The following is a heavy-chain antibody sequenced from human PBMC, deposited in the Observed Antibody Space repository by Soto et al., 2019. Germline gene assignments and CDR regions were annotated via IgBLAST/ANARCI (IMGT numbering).Heavy chain of an antibody. CDR3: ARHTKIYGYVWGHPSGHFDL. Sequence: QLQLQESGPGLVRPSETLSLTCTVSSGSITSTNYYWGWIHQPPGKGLEWIGSIYYGGSTYYNPSLKSRLTISVDPSKNQFSLKLSSVTAADTAVYFCARHTKIYGYVWGHPSGHFDLWGRGTLVTVSS. CDR2: IYYGGST. V-gene: IGHV4-39*01. CDR1: SGSITSTNYY. J-gene: IGHJ2*01. D-gene: IGHD3-16*01.